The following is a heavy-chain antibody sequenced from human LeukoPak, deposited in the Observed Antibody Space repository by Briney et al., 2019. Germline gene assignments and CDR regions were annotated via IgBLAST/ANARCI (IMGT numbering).Heavy chain of an antibody. D-gene: IGHD5-18*01. CDR2: IHPNSGGT. CDR3: ARDRGYSYGNYFDY. V-gene: IGHV1-2*02. CDR1: GYTFTGYY. J-gene: IGHJ4*02. Sequence: ASVKVSCKASGYTFTGYYIHWVRQAPGQGLEWMGWIHPNSGGTNYAQKFQGRVTMTRDTSISTAYMELSRLRSDDTAVYYCARDRGYSYGNYFDYWGQGTLVTVSS.